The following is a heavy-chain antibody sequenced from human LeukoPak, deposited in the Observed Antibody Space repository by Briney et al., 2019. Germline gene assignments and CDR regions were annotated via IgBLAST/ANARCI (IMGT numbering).Heavy chain of an antibody. Sequence: GGSLRLSCAASGFTFSSHGMHWVRQAPGKGLEWVAFIRYDGSNKYYADSVKGRFTISRDNSKNTLYLQMNSLRAEDTAVYYCAKGVGHYDFWSGYSYETYYYYYMDVWGKGTTVTVSS. V-gene: IGHV3-30*02. D-gene: IGHD3-3*01. CDR1: GFTFSSHG. J-gene: IGHJ6*03. CDR3: AKGVGHYDFWSGYSYETYYYYYMDV. CDR2: IRYDGSNK.